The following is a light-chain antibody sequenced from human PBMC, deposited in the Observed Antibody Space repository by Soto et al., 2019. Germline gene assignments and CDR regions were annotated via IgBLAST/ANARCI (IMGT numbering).Light chain of an antibody. V-gene: IGLV2-14*01. CDR1: SSDVGGYNY. J-gene: IGLJ3*02. CDR2: DVS. Sequence: QSVLTQPASVSGSPGQSITISCTGTSSDVGGYNYVSWYQQHPGKAPKLMIYDVSNRPSGVSNRFSGSKSGNTASLTISGHQAEDEADYYCSSYTSSSTLNWVFGGGTKLTVL. CDR3: SSYTSSSTLNWV.